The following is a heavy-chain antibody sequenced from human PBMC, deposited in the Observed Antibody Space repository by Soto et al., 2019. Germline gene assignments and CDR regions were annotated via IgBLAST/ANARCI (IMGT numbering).Heavy chain of an antibody. CDR3: ATLARYCSGGSCCPRGPPDY. V-gene: IGHV3-7*01. Sequence: GGSQRLSCAASGFNFRSYWMSWVRQAPGKGLEWVANIKQDGSEKYYVDSVKGRFTISRDNAKNSLYLQMNSLRAEDTAVYYCATLARYCSGGSCCPRGPPDYWGQGTLVTVSS. CDR1: GFNFRSYW. J-gene: IGHJ4*02. D-gene: IGHD2-15*01. CDR2: IKQDGSEK.